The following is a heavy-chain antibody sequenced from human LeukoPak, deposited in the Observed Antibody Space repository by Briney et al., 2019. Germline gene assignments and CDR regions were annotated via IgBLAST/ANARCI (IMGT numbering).Heavy chain of an antibody. D-gene: IGHD2-15*01. CDR3: ASPGYCSGGSCYDPNYYYYGMDV. CDR1: GGTFSSYA. J-gene: IGHJ6*04. V-gene: IGHV1-69*06. CDR2: IISIFGTA. Sequence: SVKVSCKASGGTFSSYAISWVRHAPGQGLEWRGEIISIFGTANYAQTFQGRVTITADKSTSTAYIELSSLRSEDTAVYYCASPGYCSGGSCYDPNYYYYGMDVWGKGTTVTVSS.